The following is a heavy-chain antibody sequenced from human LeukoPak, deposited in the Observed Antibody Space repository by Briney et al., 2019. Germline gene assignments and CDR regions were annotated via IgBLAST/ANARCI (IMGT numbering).Heavy chain of an antibody. V-gene: IGHV4-39*01. J-gene: IGHJ4*02. CDR3: ARVDIVLMVYVIFDY. Sequence: YPSETLSLTCTVSGGSISSSSYYWGWIRRPPGKGLEWIGSIYYSGSTYYNPSLKSRVTISVDTSKNQFSLKLSSVTAADTAVYYCARVDIVLMVYVIFDYWGQGTLVTVSS. D-gene: IGHD2-8*01. CDR2: IYYSGST. CDR1: GGSISSSSYY.